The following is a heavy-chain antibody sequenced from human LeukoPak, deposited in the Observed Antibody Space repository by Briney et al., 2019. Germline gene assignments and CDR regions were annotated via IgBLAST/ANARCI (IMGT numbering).Heavy chain of an antibody. J-gene: IGHJ6*02. D-gene: IGHD4-23*01. CDR1: GFTFSSYA. CDR3: AKYGGNSPYYYGMDV. Sequence: GGSLRLSCAASGFTFSSYAMSWVRQAPGKGLEWVSAISGSGGSIYYADSVKGRFTISRDNSKNTLYLQMNSLRAEDTAVYYCAKYGGNSPYYYGMDVWGQGTTVTVSS. CDR2: ISGSGGSI. V-gene: IGHV3-23*01.